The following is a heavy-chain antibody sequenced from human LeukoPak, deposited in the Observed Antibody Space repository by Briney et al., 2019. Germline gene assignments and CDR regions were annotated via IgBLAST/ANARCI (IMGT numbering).Heavy chain of an antibody. CDR1: GFSVSSNY. D-gene: IGHD6-13*01. V-gene: IGHV3-53*01. CDR3: AWGITATDIKDAFDI. Sequence: PGGSLRLSCAASGFSVSSNYMSWVRQAPGKGLEWVSVIYTGGSTYYADSVTGRFTISRDNSKNTLYLQMNSLRADDTAVYYCAWGITATDIKDAFDIWGQGTMITVSS. J-gene: IGHJ3*02. CDR2: IYTGGST.